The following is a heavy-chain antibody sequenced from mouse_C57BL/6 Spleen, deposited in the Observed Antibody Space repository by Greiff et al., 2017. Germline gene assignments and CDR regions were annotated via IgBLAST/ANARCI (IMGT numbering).Heavy chain of an antibody. J-gene: IGHJ3*01. Sequence: EVKVVESGGGLVKPGGSLKLSCAASGFTFSSYAMSWVRQTPEKRLEWVATISDGGSYTYYPDNVKGRFTISRDNAKNNLYLQMSHLKSEDTAMYYCARDTVFAYWGQGTLVTVSA. CDR1: GFTFSSYA. CDR2: ISDGGSYT. V-gene: IGHV5-4*01. CDR3: ARDTVFAY.